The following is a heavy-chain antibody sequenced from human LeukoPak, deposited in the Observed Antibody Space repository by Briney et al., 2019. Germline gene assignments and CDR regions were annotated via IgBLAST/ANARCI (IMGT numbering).Heavy chain of an antibody. V-gene: IGHV4-34*01. CDR3: ARYVDTAMVTGAWFDP. D-gene: IGHD5-18*01. CDR1: GGSFSGYY. Sequence: PSETLSLTCAVHGGSFSGYYWSWIRQPPGKGLEWIGEINHSGSTNYNPSLKSRVTISVDTSKNQFSLKLSSVTAADMAVYYCARYVDTAMVTGAWFDPWGQGTLVTVSS. J-gene: IGHJ5*02. CDR2: INHSGST.